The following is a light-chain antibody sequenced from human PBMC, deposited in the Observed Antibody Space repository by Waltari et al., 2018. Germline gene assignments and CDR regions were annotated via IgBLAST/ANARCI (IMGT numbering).Light chain of an antibody. CDR1: GDDIGGFEY. V-gene: IGLV2-11*01. CDR2: DVN. J-gene: IGLJ1*01. CDR3: CSYAGTYSYV. Sequence: QSALTQPPSVSGSPGQSVTISCTGTGDDIGGFEYVSWYQQDPGNAPKLLIYDVNKRPSGVPGRFSGSKSGHTASLTISRLQAEDESAYYCCSYAGTYSYVFGTGTEVTVL.